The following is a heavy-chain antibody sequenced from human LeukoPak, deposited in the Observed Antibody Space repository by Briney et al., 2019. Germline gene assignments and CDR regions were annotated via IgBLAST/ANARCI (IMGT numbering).Heavy chain of an antibody. Sequence: PGGSLRLSWVASGXTFSSSSVNWVRQAPGKGLEWVSYISSSGSTIYYADSVKGRFTISRDNAKNSLYLQMNSVRAEDTARYYCAKIRGAAPFDAFDIWGQGTVVTVSS. D-gene: IGHD1-26*01. V-gene: IGHV3-48*04. CDR3: AKIRGAAPFDAFDI. CDR1: GXTFSSSS. CDR2: ISSSGSTI. J-gene: IGHJ3*02.